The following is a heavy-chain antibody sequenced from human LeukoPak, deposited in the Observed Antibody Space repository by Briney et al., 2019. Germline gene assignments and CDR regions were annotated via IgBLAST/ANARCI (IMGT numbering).Heavy chain of an antibody. CDR3: SRENGAFSPFGY. CDR1: GGSITSTNW. V-gene: IGHV4-4*02. D-gene: IGHD2-8*01. Sequence: PSGTLSLTCGVSGGSITSTNWWSWVPQPPGQGLEWIGEVSLSGLTNYNPSLNSRVIMALDTSKNHLSLNLTSVTAADTAVYYCSRENGAFSPFGYWGQGTLVTVPS. J-gene: IGHJ4*02. CDR2: VSLSGLT.